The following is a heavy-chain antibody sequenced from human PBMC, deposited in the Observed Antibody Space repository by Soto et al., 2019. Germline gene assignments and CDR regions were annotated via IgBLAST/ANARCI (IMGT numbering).Heavy chain of an antibody. Sequence: QVQLQESGPGLVKPSQTLSLTCTVSGGSISSGGYYWSWIRRHPGKGLEWIGYIYYSGSTYYNPALKSRVTISVDTSKNQFSLKLSSVTAADTAVYYCARVDGATVVTFFDYWGQGTLVTVSS. CDR1: GGSISSGGYY. J-gene: IGHJ4*02. CDR2: IYYSGST. CDR3: ARVDGATVVTFFDY. D-gene: IGHD4-17*01. V-gene: IGHV4-31*03.